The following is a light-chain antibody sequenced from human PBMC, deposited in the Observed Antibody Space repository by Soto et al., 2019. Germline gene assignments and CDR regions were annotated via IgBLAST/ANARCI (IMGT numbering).Light chain of an antibody. CDR2: EDN. J-gene: IGLJ3*02. CDR1: SDNIASSF. Sequence: NFVLSQPHSVSESPGKTVTISCTRSSDNIASSFVQWYRQRPGSAPTIVIYEDNDRPSGVPDRFSGSIDISSNSASLTISGLRTEDESDYYCQSYDSSSRVFGGGTKLTVL. CDR3: QSYDSSSRV. V-gene: IGLV6-57*04.